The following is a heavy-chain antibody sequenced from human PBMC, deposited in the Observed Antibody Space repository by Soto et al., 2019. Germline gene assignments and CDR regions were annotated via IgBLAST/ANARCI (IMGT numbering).Heavy chain of an antibody. V-gene: IGHV1-69*13. CDR3: ARQFDSDTTGFYYAY. CDR1: GGSFSRNT. D-gene: IGHD3-22*01. Sequence: SVKVSCKASGGSFSRNTISWLRQAPGQGLEWMGGITPIFGSANYAQKFQGRVTITADENTRTVYMELSRLRSEDTAVYYCARQFDSDTTGFYYAYWGQGTLVTVSS. CDR2: ITPIFGSA. J-gene: IGHJ4*02.